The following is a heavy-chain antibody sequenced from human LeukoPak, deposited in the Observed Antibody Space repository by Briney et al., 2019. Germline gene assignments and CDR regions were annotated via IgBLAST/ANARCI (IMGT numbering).Heavy chain of an antibody. V-gene: IGHV3-7*01. CDR2: IKQDGSEK. CDR1: GFTFSSYW. J-gene: IGHJ4*02. CDR3: ARALRFGELLPDY. D-gene: IGHD3-10*01. Sequence: PGGSLRLSCAASGFTFSSYWMSWVRQAPGKGLEWVANIKQDGSEKYYVDSVKGRFTISRDNAKNSLYLQMNSLRAEDTAVYYCARALRFGELLPDYWGQGTLVTVSS.